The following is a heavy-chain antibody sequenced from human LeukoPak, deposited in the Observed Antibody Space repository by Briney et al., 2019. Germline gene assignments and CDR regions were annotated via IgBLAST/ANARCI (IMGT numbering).Heavy chain of an antibody. D-gene: IGHD3-22*01. CDR2: ISSNGGST. V-gene: IGHV3-64D*09. Sequence: PGGSLRLSCSASGFTFSSYAMHWVRQAPGKGLEYVSAISSNGGSTYYADSVKGRFTISRDNSKNTLYLQMSSLRAEDTAVYYCVKDLYSGYDSYYDSSGPSDYWGQGTLVTVSS. CDR1: GFTFSSYA. J-gene: IGHJ4*02. CDR3: VKDLYSGYDSYYDSSGPSDY.